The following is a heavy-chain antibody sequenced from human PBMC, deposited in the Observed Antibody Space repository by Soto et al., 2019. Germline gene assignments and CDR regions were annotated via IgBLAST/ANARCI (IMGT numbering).Heavy chain of an antibody. CDR2: ISGNDGRT. CDR1: GFTFSNYA. Sequence: EVQLLESGGGLVQPGGSLRLSCAASGFTFSNYAMGWVRQAPGKALEWVSLISGNDGRTYHAESVRGRFTISRDNSKNTFHVQMNSLRADATALNYYAKMDANYYGWGSHPDHWGQGTLVTVFS. V-gene: IGHV3-23*01. CDR3: AKMDANYYGWGSHPDH. J-gene: IGHJ4*02. D-gene: IGHD3-10*01.